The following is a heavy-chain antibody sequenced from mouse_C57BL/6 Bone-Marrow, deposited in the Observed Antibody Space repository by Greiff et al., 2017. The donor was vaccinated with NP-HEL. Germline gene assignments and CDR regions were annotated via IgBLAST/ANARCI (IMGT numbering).Heavy chain of an antibody. CDR1: GYTFTSYW. D-gene: IGHD2-3*01. J-gene: IGHJ2*01. CDR3: ARYAGYYVLYYFDY. CDR2: IPPNSGST. V-gene: IGHV1-64*01. Sequence: QVQLQQPGAELVKPGASVTLSCKASGYTFTSYWMHWVKQRPGQGLEWIGMIPPNSGSTNYNAKFKSKATLTEDKSSSPAFMQLSSLTSEDSAVYYCARYAGYYVLYYFDYWGQGTTLTVSS.